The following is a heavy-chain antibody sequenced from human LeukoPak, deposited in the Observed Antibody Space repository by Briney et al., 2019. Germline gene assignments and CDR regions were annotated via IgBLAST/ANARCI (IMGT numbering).Heavy chain of an antibody. V-gene: IGHV3-23*01. CDR1: GFSFSTYA. CDR2: ISGSADST. D-gene: IGHD6-13*01. Sequence: GGSLRLSCAASGFSFSTYAMSCVRQAPGKGLEWVSGISGSADSTHYADSVKGRFTISRDNSKNTLYVQMNSLRAEDTAVYFCAKAHGYISTWHVDYWGQGTLVTVPS. J-gene: IGHJ4*02. CDR3: AKAHGYISTWHVDY.